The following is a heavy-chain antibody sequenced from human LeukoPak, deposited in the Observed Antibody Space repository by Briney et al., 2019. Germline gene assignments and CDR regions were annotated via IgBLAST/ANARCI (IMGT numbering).Heavy chain of an antibody. J-gene: IGHJ4*02. CDR2: IYTSGST. V-gene: IGHV4-4*07. Sequence: KPSETLSLTCTVSGGYISSYYWSWIRQPAGKGLEWIGRIYTSGSTNYNPSLKSRVTMSVDTSKNQFSLKLSSVTAADTAVYYCARELVITMVRGVIILFDYWGQGTLVTVSS. CDR3: ARELVITMVRGVIILFDY. D-gene: IGHD3-10*01. CDR1: GGYISSYY.